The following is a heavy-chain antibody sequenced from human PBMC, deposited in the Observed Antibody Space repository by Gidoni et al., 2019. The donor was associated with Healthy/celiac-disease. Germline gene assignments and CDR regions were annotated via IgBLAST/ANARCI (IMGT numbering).Heavy chain of an antibody. CDR1: GVTFSNAW. CDR2: IKSKTDGGTT. D-gene: IGHD1-26*01. Sequence: EVQLVESGGGLVKPGGSLRLSCAASGVTFSNAWMSWVRQAPGKGLEWVGRIKSKTDGGTTDYAAPVKGRFTISRDDSKNTLYLQMNSLKTEDTAVYYCTTDGAEWELSLDYWGQGTLVTVSS. V-gene: IGHV3-15*01. J-gene: IGHJ4*02. CDR3: TTDGAEWELSLDY.